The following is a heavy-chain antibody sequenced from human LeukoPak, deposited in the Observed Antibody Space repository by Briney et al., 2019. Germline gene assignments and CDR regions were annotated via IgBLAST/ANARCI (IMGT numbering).Heavy chain of an antibody. D-gene: IGHD6-19*01. CDR2: ITNSGGST. J-gene: IGHJ4*02. CDR3: AKISVTLTRDY. CDR1: GFTFNNYA. V-gene: IGHV3-23*01. Sequence: GGSLRLSCAASGFTFNNYAMTWVRQAPGQGLEGVSAITNSGGSTYYAGSVKGRFTISRDNSKNTLFLQMNSLRADDTAVYYCAKISVTLTRDYWGQGTLVTVSS.